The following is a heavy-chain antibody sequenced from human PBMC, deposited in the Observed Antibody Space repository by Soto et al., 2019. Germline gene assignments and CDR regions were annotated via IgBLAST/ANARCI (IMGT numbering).Heavy chain of an antibody. Sequence: QVQLVQSGAEVKKPGSSVKVSCKASGGTFSSYAISWVRQAPGQGLEWMGGIIPIFGTANYAQKFQGRVTITVGESTSTAYMELRSLRAEYTAVYYCARAGPGVVVPAAPYYGMAVWGQGTTVTVSS. J-gene: IGHJ6*02. CDR3: ARAGPGVVVPAAPYYGMAV. CDR1: GGTFSSYA. D-gene: IGHD2-2*01. CDR2: IIPIFGTA. V-gene: IGHV1-69*01.